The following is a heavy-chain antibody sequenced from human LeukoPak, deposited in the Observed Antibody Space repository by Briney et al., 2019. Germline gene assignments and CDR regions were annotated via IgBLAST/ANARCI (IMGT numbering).Heavy chain of an antibody. J-gene: IGHJ4*02. D-gene: IGHD3-22*01. CDR3: ARSGSSGYYPIDY. CDR1: GGSFSGYY. V-gene: IGHV4-34*01. Sequence: SETPSLTCAVYGGSFSGYYWSWIRQPPGKGLEWIGEINHSGSTNYNPSLKSRVTISVDTSKNQFSLKLSSVTAADTAVYYCARSGSSGYYPIDYWGQGTLVTVSS. CDR2: INHSGST.